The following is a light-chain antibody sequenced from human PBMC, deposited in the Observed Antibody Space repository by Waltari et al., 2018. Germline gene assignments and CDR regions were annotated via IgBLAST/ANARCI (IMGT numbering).Light chain of an antibody. J-gene: IGLJ2*01. V-gene: IGLV2-14*03. CDR1: SGDVGGYKY. Sequence: QSALTQPASVSGSPGPSITISCTGTSGDVGGYKYVSWYQQHPGKAPKLMIYDVTNRPSGVSNRFSGSKSGNTASLTISGLQAEDEADYYCSSYTSSSTLAFGGGTKLTVL. CDR2: DVT. CDR3: SSYTSSSTLA.